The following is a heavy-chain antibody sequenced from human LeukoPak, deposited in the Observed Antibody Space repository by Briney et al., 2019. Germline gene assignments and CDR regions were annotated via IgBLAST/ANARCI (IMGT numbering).Heavy chain of an antibody. CDR3: ARSVEQLANFHY. D-gene: IGHD1-1*01. CDR2: INPNSGGT. Sequence: ASVKVSCKASGYTFSGCYVHWVRQAPGQGPEWMGWINPNSGGTKDAQKFQGRVTMTRDTSISTAYMELSSLRSDDTAVYYCARSVEQLANFHYWGQGPLVTVSS. V-gene: IGHV1-2*02. CDR1: GYTFSGCY. J-gene: IGHJ4*02.